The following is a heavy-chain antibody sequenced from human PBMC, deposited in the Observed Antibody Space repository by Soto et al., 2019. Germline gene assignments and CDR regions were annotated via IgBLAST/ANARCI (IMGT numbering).Heavy chain of an antibody. CDR3: ARDEPDSSGYYQDY. CDR1: VFTFSSYA. J-gene: IGHJ4*02. D-gene: IGHD3-22*01. V-gene: IGHV3-30-3*01. CDR2: ISYDGSNK. Sequence: TGGSLRLSCAASVFTFSSYAMHWVRQAPGKGLEWVAVISYDGSNKYYADSVKGRFTISRDNSKNTLYLQMNSLRAEDTAVYYCARDEPDSSGYYQDYWGQGTLVTVSS.